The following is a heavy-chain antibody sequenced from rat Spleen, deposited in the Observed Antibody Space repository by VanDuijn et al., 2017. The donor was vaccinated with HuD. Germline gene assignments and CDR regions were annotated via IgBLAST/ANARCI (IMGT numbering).Heavy chain of an antibody. CDR2: IYSNGDST. CDR3: ARRQVMDA. V-gene: IGHV5-25*01. Sequence: EVQLVESGGGLVQPGRSLKLSCAASGFTFSNYDMAWVRQAQTKGLEWVASIYSNGDSTYYPDSVKGRFTISRDNAKSTLYLQMDSLRSEDTATYYCARRQVMDAWGQGASVTVSS. CDR1: GFTFSNYD. J-gene: IGHJ4*01.